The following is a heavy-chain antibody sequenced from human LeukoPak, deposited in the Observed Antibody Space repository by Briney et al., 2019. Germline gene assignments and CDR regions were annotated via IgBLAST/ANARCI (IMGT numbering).Heavy chain of an antibody. CDR3: ARVVYGGLGDYDYFDY. D-gene: IGHD4-17*01. V-gene: IGHV1-18*01. CDR2: ISAYNGNT. Sequence: RASVKVSCKASGYTFTSYGISWVRQAPGQGLEWMGWISAYNGNTNYAQKLQGRATMTTDTSTSTAYMELRSLRSDDTAVYYCARVVYGGLGDYDYFDYWGQGTLVTVSS. J-gene: IGHJ4*02. CDR1: GYTFTSYG.